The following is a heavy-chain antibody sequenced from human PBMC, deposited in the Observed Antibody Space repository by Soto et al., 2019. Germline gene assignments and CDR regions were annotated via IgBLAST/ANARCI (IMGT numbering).Heavy chain of an antibody. Sequence: EVQLLESGGGLAQPGGSLRLSCAASGFTFEHNAMSWVRQAPGKGLEWVAGIRAGGGSIDHADSVKGRFTISRDDTKGTPSLQLNTLNADDTAIYFCARDPRSAWYYFDTWGQGILVTVSS. CDR1: GFTFEHNA. CDR3: ARDPRSAWYYFDT. V-gene: IGHV3-23*01. D-gene: IGHD6-13*01. J-gene: IGHJ4*02. CDR2: IRAGGGSI.